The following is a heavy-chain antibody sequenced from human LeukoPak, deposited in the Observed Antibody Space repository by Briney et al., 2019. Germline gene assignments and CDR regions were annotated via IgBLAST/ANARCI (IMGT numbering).Heavy chain of an antibody. Sequence: SETLSLTCTVSGGSISSSSYYWGWIRQPPGKGLEWIGSIYYRGSTYYNPSLKSRVTISVDTSKNQFSLKLSSVTAADTAVYYCARHNSPGGLLWFGELLGYFDYWGQGTLVTVSS. D-gene: IGHD3-10*01. CDR2: IYYRGST. J-gene: IGHJ4*02. CDR1: GGSISSSSYY. V-gene: IGHV4-39*01. CDR3: ARHNSPGGLLWFGELLGYFDY.